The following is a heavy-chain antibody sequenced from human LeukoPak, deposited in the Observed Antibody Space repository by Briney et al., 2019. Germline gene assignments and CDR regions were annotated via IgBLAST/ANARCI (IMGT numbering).Heavy chain of an antibody. CDR2: IYYSGST. Sequence: PSETLSLTCTVSGGSISSGGYYWSWIRQPPGKGLEWIGYIYYSGSTYYNPSLKSRVTISVDTSKNQFSLKLSSVTAADTAVYYCARAVAYCGGDCPANPNDYWGQGTLVTVSS. CDR3: ARAVAYCGGDCPANPNDY. J-gene: IGHJ4*02. V-gene: IGHV4-30-4*01. D-gene: IGHD2-21*02. CDR1: GGSISSGGYY.